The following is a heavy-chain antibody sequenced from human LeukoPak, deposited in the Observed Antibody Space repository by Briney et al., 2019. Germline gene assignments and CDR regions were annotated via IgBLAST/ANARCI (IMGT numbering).Heavy chain of an antibody. J-gene: IGHJ4*02. CDR2: IYYSGST. D-gene: IGHD3-10*01. CDR1: GGSISSYY. V-gene: IGHV4-59*08. CDR3: AGQYYYGSGSYYPFDY. Sequence: PSETLSLTCTVSGGSISSYYWSWIRQPPGKGLEWIGYIYYSGSTNYNPSLKSRVTISVDTSKNQFSLKLSSVTAADTAVYYCAGQYYYGSGSYYPFDYWGQGTLVTVSS.